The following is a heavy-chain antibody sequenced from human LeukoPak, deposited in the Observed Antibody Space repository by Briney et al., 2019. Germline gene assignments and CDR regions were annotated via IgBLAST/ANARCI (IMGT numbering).Heavy chain of an antibody. CDR2: IYTSGST. J-gene: IGHJ6*03. Sequence: SETLSLTCTVSGGSISSYYWSWLRQPAGKGLEWIGRIYTSGSTNYNPSLKSRVTISIDMSKTQLSLELSSVTAADTAVYYCARVLEYQPLNYMDVWGKGTTVTVSS. V-gene: IGHV4-4*07. CDR3: ARVLEYQPLNYMDV. CDR1: GGSISSYY. D-gene: IGHD2-2*01.